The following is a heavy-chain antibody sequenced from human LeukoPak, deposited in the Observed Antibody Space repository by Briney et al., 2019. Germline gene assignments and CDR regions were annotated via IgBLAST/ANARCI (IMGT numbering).Heavy chain of an antibody. CDR1: GFTFSSYW. J-gene: IGHJ6*02. Sequence: GGSLRLSCAASGFTFSSYWMSWVRQAPGKGLEWVANIKQDGSEKYYVDSVKGRFTISRDNAKNSLYLQMNSLRAEDTAVYYCAREVSLIGVAPPPYYYYGMDVWGQGTTVTVSS. D-gene: IGHD6-19*01. V-gene: IGHV3-7*01. CDR3: AREVSLIGVAPPPYYYYGMDV. CDR2: IKQDGSEK.